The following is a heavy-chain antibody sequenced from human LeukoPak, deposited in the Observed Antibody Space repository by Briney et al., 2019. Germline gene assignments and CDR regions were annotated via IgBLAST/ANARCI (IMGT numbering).Heavy chain of an antibody. Sequence: GGSLRLSCAASGLTVSTNYMNWVRQAPGKGLEWVSILYSGSSTYYADSVEGRFIVSRDSSKNTLSLQMNDLRAEDTAVYYCARVADHFHWYLDLWGRGTLVTVSS. D-gene: IGHD3-3*02. CDR1: GLTVSTNY. J-gene: IGHJ2*01. CDR3: ARVADHFHWYLDL. V-gene: IGHV3-53*01. CDR2: LYSGSST.